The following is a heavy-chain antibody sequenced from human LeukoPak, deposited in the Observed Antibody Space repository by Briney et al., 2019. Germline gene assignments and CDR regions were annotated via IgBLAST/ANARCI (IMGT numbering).Heavy chain of an antibody. CDR1: GYTFTSYA. D-gene: IGHD4-23*01. CDR3: ATGATVVTPDY. J-gene: IGHJ4*02. V-gene: IGHV1-2*02. CDR2: INPNSGGT. Sequence: ASVKVSCKASGYTFTSYAMNWVRQAPGQGLEWMGWINPNSGGTNYAQKFQGRVTMTRDTSISTAYMELSRLRSDDTAVYYCATGATVVTPDYWGQGTLVTVSS.